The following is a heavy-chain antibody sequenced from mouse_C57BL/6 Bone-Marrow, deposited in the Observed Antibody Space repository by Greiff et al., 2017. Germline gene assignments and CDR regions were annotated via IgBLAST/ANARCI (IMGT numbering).Heavy chain of an antibody. D-gene: IGHD2-2*01. CDR3: ARGRGYGYDRDWYFDV. V-gene: IGHV1-39*01. CDR1: GYSFTDYN. CDR2: INPNYGTT. J-gene: IGHJ1*03. Sequence: EVQLQQSGPELVKPGASVKISCKASGYSFTDYNMNWVKQSNGKSLEWIGVINPNYGTTSYNQKFKGKATLTVDQSSSTASMQLTSLTSEDSAVYYCARGRGYGYDRDWYFDVWGTGTTVTVSS.